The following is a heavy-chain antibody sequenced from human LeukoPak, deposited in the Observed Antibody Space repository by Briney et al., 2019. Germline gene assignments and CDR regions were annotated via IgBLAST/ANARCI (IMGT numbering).Heavy chain of an antibody. J-gene: IGHJ4*01. D-gene: IGHD6-25*01. CDR1: GGSISSYY. CDR2: IYHSGST. CDR3: AKSGGYGLIDY. V-gene: IGHV4-59*04. Sequence: SETLSLTCTVSGGSISSYYWSWIRLPPGKGLQWIGSIYHSGSTYYNPSLKSRVTISVDTSKNQFSLMLSSVTAADTAVYYCAKSGGYGLIDYWGQGTLVTVSS.